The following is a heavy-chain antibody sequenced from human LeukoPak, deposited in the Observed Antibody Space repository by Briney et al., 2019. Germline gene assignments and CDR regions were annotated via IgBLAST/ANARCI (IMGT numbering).Heavy chain of an antibody. J-gene: IGHJ4*02. CDR3: ARGGYYDSSGYTFDY. D-gene: IGHD3-22*01. CDR2: IYTSGST. CDR1: GGSISSGSYY. V-gene: IGHV4-61*02. Sequence: SESLSLTCTVSGGSISSGSYYWSWIRQPAGKGLEWIRRIYTSGSTNYNPSLKSRDTISVDTSKNQFSLKLSSVTASETAVYYCARGGYYDSSGYTFDYWGQGTLVTVSS.